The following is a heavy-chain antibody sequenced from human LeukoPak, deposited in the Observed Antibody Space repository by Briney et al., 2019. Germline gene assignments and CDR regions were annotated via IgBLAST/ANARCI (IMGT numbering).Heavy chain of an antibody. Sequence: SETLSLTCTVSGGSISSYFWGWIRQPAGKGLEWIGRIYTSGTTNYNPSLKSRVTMSVDTSKNQFSLKLTSVTAADTAVYYCALEYSSSSGNWFDPWGQGTLVTVSS. CDR2: IYTSGTT. CDR1: GGSISSYF. D-gene: IGHD6-6*01. CDR3: ALEYSSSSGNWFDP. J-gene: IGHJ5*02. V-gene: IGHV4-4*07.